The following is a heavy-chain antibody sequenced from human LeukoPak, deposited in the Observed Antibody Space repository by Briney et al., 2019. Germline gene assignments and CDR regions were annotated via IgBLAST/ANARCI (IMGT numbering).Heavy chain of an antibody. CDR3: AKLLWFGDLGGGPFDI. Sequence: GGSLRLSCAASGFTFRFYAMNWVRQAPGKGLEWVSAITGGGDSTYYADSVKGRFSISRDNSKNTLYHQMNSLRAEDAAVYYCAKLLWFGDLGGGPFDIWGQGTMVTVSS. CDR2: ITGGGDST. CDR1: GFTFRFYA. J-gene: IGHJ3*02. D-gene: IGHD3-10*01. V-gene: IGHV3-23*01.